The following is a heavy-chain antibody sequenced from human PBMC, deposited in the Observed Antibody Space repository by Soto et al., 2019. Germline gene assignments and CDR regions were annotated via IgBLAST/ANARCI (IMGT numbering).Heavy chain of an antibody. V-gene: IGHV3-74*02. D-gene: IGHD6-13*01. CDR3: AKIAATGVDY. CDR2: IDSDGTST. Sequence: EMQLVESGGGLVQPGGSLRLSCVASGFTFSYHWMHWVRKAPGKGLVWVSRIDSDGTSTNYADSVKGRVTISRDNAKNTLYLQMNNLRVEDTAVYYCAKIAATGVDYWGRGTLVTVSS. CDR1: GFTFSYHW. J-gene: IGHJ4*02.